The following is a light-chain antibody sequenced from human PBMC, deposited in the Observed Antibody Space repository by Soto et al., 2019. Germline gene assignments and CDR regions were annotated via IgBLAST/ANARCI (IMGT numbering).Light chain of an antibody. J-gene: IGKJ1*01. Sequence: EIFLTQSPLTLSLSPVEIATLSCRASQSVSSSYLAWYQQKPGQAPRLLIYGASSRATGIPDRFSGSGSGTDFTLTISRLEPEDFAVYYCQRYGSSPPTFGQGTKVDIK. CDR1: QSVSSSY. CDR2: GAS. V-gene: IGKV3-20*01. CDR3: QRYGSSPPT.